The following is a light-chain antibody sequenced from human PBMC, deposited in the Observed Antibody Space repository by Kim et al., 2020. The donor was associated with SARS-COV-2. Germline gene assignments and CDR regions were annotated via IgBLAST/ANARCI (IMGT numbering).Light chain of an antibody. J-gene: IGKJ2*01. CDR3: LQYNDWYT. CDR1: QCVRSN. CDR2: GAS. V-gene: IGKV3-15*01. Sequence: LFVSPGERATFSCRSSQCVRSNLAWYQQRHGQAPRRLFYGASTRATGIPARFSGSGSGTEFTRTISGLQSEDLAVYHCLQYNDWYTFGQGTKLEI.